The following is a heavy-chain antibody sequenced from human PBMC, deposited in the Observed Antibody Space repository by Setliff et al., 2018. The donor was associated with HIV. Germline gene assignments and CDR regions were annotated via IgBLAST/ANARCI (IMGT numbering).Heavy chain of an antibody. CDR1: GDSISSSSYH. Sequence: SETLSLTCIVSGDSISSSSYHWGWIRQPPGKGLEWIGDISHSAITTSSPSLKNRVAISVDKTKNQFSLKLRSVTATDTAVYSCARSRHCGSDCYFDYSGQGTLVTVSS. CDR3: ARSRHCGSDCYFDY. CDR2: ISHSAIT. J-gene: IGHJ4*02. D-gene: IGHD2-21*02. V-gene: IGHV4-39*07.